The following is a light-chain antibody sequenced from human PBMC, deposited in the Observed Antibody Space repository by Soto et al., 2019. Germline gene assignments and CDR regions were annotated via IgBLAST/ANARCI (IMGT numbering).Light chain of an antibody. V-gene: IGLV2-14*01. Sequence: QSALTQPTSVSGSPGQSIAISCTGTSNDVGSYDYVSWYQQHPGKAPKVLIYEVPNRPPGVSDRFSGSKSGHTASLTISGLQAEDEADYYCSSLTASHTCVFGGGTKLTVL. CDR2: EVP. CDR3: SSLTASHTCV. CDR1: SNDVGSYDY. J-gene: IGLJ3*02.